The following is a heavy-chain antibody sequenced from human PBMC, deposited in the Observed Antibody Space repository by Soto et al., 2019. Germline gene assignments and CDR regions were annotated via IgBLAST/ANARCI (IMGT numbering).Heavy chain of an antibody. CDR2: IYYSGST. CDR3: ASGSSGYYYYYYMEV. CDR1: GGSISSSSYY. D-gene: IGHD3-10*01. Sequence: SDTLSLTCTVSGGSISSSSYYWGWIRQPPGKGLEWIGSIYYSGSTYHNPSLKSRVTISVDTSKNQFSLKLSSVTAADTAVYYCASGSSGYYYYYYMEVWGKGTTVTVSS. J-gene: IGHJ6*03. V-gene: IGHV4-39*01.